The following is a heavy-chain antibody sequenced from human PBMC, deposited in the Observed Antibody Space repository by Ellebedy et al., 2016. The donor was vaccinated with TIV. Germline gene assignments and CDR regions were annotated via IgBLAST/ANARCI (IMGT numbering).Heavy chain of an antibody. J-gene: IGHJ4*02. V-gene: IGHV3-53*01. CDR3: AGHGDRAMTH. D-gene: IGHD5-18*01. CDR1: GFTVSSNY. Sequence: PGGSLRLSCAASGFTVSSNYMTWVRQAQGKGLEWVSVIYSGGTTHYADSVKGRFTISRDKSKNTMYLQMNSLRAEDTAVDYCAGHGDRAMTHWGQGTLVTVSS. CDR2: IYSGGTT.